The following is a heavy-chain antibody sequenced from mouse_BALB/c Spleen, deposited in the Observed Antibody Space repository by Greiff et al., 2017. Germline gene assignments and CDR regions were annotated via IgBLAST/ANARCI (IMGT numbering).Heavy chain of an antibody. CDR2: ISNGGGST. CDR3: ARHGLGNYFDY. Sequence: EVKLVESGGGLVQPGGSLKLSCAASGFTFSSYTMSWVRQTPEKRLEWVAYISNGGGSTYYPDTVKGRFTISRDNAKNTLYLQMSSLKSEDTAMYYCARHGLGNYFDYWGQGTTLTVSS. CDR1: GFTFSSYT. V-gene: IGHV5-12-2*01. J-gene: IGHJ2*01. D-gene: IGHD4-1*01.